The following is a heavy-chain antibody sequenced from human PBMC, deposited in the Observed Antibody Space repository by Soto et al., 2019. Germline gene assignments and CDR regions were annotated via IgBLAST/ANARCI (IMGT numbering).Heavy chain of an antibody. D-gene: IGHD6-13*01. J-gene: IGHJ5*02. CDR3: ARGESSSWYGGNWFDP. CDR1: GFAFSSYE. V-gene: IGHV3-48*03. Sequence: GGSLRLSCAASGFAFSSYEMNWVRQAPGKGLEWVSYISSSGSTIYYADSVKGRFTISRDNAKNSLYLQMNGLRAEGTAVYYCARGESSSWYGGNWFDPWGQGTLVTVSS. CDR2: ISSSGSTI.